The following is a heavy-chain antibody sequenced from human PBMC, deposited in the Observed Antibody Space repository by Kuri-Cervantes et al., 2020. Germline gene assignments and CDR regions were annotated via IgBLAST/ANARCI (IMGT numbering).Heavy chain of an antibody. CDR3: ARVQYSSSWSPFDY. Sequence: GESLKISCAASGFTFDDYAMHWVRQAPGKGLEYVSAISSNGGSTYYADSVKGRFTISRDNSKNTLYLQMGSLRAEDMAVYYCARVQYSSSWSPFDYWGQGTLVTVSS. V-gene: IGHV3-64*02. J-gene: IGHJ4*02. CDR2: ISSNGGST. CDR1: GFTFDDYA. D-gene: IGHD6-13*01.